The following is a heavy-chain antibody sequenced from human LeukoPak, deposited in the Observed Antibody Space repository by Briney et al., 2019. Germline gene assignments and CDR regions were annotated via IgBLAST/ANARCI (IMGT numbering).Heavy chain of an antibody. Sequence: DSVKGRFTISRDNPKNTLYLQMNSLRAEDTAVYYCGKGGHHKTHYYHYSGLDVWGQGTAVTVSS. V-gene: IGHV3-74*01. CDR3: GKGGHHKTHYYHYSGLDV. D-gene: IGHD1-14*01. J-gene: IGHJ6*02.